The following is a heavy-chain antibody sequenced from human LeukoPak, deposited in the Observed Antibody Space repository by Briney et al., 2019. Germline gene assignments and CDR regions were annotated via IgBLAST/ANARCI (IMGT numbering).Heavy chain of an antibody. CDR1: GRSLSGCY. J-gene: IGHJ4*02. D-gene: IGHD4-23*01. CDR2: INHSGST. V-gene: IGHV4-34*01. Sequence: SETLSLTCAVYGRSLSGCYWSWIRQPPGKGLEWIGEINHSGSTNYNPSLKSRVTISVDTSKNQFSLKLSSVTAADTAVYYCARTTVVTPGLDYWGQGTLVTVSS. CDR3: ARTTVVTPGLDY.